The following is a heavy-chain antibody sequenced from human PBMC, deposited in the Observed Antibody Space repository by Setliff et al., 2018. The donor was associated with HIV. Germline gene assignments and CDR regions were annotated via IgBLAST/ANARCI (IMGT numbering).Heavy chain of an antibody. Sequence: ASVKVSCKTSGYTFNSYAISWVRQAPEQGLEWMGWISAYNGNRNYAKKFQGRVTVTKDSSTSIAYMELRNLRSDDTAVYYCASHPPWLDRAEYFQHWGQGTLVTVSS. CDR1: GYTFNSYA. CDR3: ASHPPWLDRAEYFQH. D-gene: IGHD6-19*01. J-gene: IGHJ1*01. CDR2: ISAYNGNR. V-gene: IGHV1-18*01.